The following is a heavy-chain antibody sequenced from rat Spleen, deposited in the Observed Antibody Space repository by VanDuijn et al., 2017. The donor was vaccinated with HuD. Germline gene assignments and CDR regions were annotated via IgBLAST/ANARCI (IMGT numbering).Heavy chain of an antibody. D-gene: IGHD4-3*01. J-gene: IGHJ3*01. V-gene: IGHV5-27*01. CDR2: ISTGGGST. CDR3: ATRGPWFAY. CDR1: GFTFSNYY. Sequence: EVQLVESGGGLVQPGRSLKLSCAASGFTFSNYYMAWVRQAPTKGLEWIAYISTGGGSTYYRDSVQGRFTISRDNAKSTLYLQMDSLRSEDTATYYCATRGPWFAYWGQGTLVTVSS.